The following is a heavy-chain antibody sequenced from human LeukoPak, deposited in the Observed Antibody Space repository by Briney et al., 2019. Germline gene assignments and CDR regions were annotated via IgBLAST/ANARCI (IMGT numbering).Heavy chain of an antibody. CDR1: GGSFSGYY. D-gene: IGHD5-12*01. V-gene: IGHV4-34*01. CDR3: ARGTGGGAATSTYYFDY. J-gene: IGHJ4*02. Sequence: PSETLAPTCAVYGGSFSGYYWSWFRQPPGKGLEWIGEVNHSGSTNYNPSLKSRVTISVDTSRNQFSLKLSSVTAADTAVYYCARGTGGGAATSTYYFDYWGQGTLVTVSS. CDR2: VNHSGST.